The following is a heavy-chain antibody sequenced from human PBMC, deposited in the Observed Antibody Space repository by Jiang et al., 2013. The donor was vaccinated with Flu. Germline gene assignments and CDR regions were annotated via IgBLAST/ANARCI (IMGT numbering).Heavy chain of an antibody. CDR2: VSQSGTT. D-gene: IGHD3-22*01. CDR3: ARHSGGYYENFFDY. CDR1: GVSISDTNW. V-gene: IGHV4-4*01. Sequence: TCAVSGVSISDTNWWSWVRQPPGKGLDWIGEVSQSGTTNYNPSLKRRVSISVDKSKNQLSLILKSVTAADTAVYFCARHSGGYYENFFDYWGQGSRVTVSS. J-gene: IGHJ4*02.